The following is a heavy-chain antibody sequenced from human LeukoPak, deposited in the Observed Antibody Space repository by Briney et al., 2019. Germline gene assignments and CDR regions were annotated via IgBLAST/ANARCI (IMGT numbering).Heavy chain of an antibody. CDR1: GFTFSNYG. J-gene: IGHJ4*02. Sequence: GGSLRLSCAASGFTFSNYGMHWVRLAPGKGLGWVAVIWHDGNNKYYADSVKGRFTISRDNSKNTLYLQMNSLRAEDTAVYYCANNFDYWGQGTLVTVSS. CDR3: ANNFDY. CDR2: IWHDGNNK. V-gene: IGHV3-33*06.